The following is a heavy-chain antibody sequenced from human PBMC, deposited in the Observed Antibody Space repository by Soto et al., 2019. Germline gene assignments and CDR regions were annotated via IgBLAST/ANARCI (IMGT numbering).Heavy chain of an antibody. CDR2: IYGGGST. V-gene: IGHV3-66*01. J-gene: IGHJ4*02. D-gene: IGHD1-26*01. CDR3: ASSESKPRFDS. CDR1: GFTISSNY. Sequence: EVQLVESGGGLVQPGGSLRLSCAASGFTISSNYMNWVRQAPGKGLEWVSIIYGGGSTYYADSVKGRFTISRDTSKNTLYLQMNSLRAEDTAVYYCASSESKPRFDSWGQGTLVTVS.